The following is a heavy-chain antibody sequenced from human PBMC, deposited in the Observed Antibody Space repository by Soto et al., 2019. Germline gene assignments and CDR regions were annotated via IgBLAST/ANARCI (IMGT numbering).Heavy chain of an antibody. CDR1: GGTFTTTA. D-gene: IGHD6-19*01. CDR3: AGERGDRPVAGSAAFEI. CDR2: IVPMFDTP. J-gene: IGHJ3*02. V-gene: IGHV1-69*01. Sequence: QVQLVQSGAEVKMSGSSVKVSCKASGGTFTTTAFSWVRQAPGQGLEWVGGIVPMFDTPVSAQKFQDRVTISADEYRDAVYMEFHSLTSDDASVYFCAGERGDRPVAGSAAFEIWGQGKQVAVS.